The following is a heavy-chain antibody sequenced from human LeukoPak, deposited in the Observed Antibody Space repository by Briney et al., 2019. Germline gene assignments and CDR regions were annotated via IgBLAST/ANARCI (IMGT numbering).Heavy chain of an antibody. V-gene: IGHV1-69*06. Sequence: GSSVKVSCKASGGTFSSYAISWVRQAPGQGLEWMGGIIPIFGTANYAQKFQGRVTITADKSTSTAYMELSSLRSEDTAVYYCARRGYSGYASNAFDIWGQGTMVTVSS. J-gene: IGHJ3*02. D-gene: IGHD5-12*01. CDR3: ARRGYSGYASNAFDI. CDR1: GGTFSSYA. CDR2: IIPIFGTA.